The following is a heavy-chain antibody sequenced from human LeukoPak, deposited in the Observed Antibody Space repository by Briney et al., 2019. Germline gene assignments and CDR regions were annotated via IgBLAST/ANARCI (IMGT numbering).Heavy chain of an antibody. CDR1: TVTTRNSW. CDR2: ITIDGSSI. Sequence: GGSLRLSCAASTVTTRNSWMHWVRQAPGKGLVWVSRITIDGSSITYADSVRGRFTISRDSAKNTLYLQMNSLRAEDTAVYYCTRDRFYAMDAWGQGTMVTVSS. CDR3: TRDRFYAMDA. J-gene: IGHJ3*01. V-gene: IGHV3-74*03. D-gene: IGHD5-18*01.